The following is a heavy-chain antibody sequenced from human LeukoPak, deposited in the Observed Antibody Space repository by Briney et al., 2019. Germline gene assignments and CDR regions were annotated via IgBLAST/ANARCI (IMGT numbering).Heavy chain of an antibody. D-gene: IGHD2-15*01. CDR1: GFTFSSYA. V-gene: IGHV3-23*01. CDR2: ISGSGGST. J-gene: IGHJ3*02. CDR3: AKARHVVVVAANDAFDI. Sequence: GGSLRLSCAASGFTFSSYAMSWVRQAPGKGLEWVSAISGSGGSTYYADSVKGRFTISRDNSKNTLYLQMNSLRAEDTAAYYCAKARHVVVVAANDAFDIWGQGTMVTVSS.